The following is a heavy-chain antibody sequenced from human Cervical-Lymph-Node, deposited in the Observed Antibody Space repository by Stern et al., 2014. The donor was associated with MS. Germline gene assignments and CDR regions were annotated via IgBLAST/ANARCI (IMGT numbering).Heavy chain of an antibody. CDR3: ANPLPYAN. Sequence: LVESGAEVKKPGASVKVSCKASGDTFASYPIHWLRQAPGQGPVWKGIVNPTDGRTTYAQTFQGRVTMTRDTSKRTVYLEISSLRAEDTAMYFCANPLPYANWGQGTRVTVSS. CDR1: GDTFASYP. CDR2: VNPTDGRT. V-gene: IGHV1-46*03. D-gene: IGHD4-17*01. J-gene: IGHJ1*01.